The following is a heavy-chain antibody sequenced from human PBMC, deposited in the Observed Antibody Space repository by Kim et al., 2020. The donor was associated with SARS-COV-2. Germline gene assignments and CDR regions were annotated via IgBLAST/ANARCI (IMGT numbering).Heavy chain of an antibody. CDR3: ARLGYSSLGRLGFDY. CDR1: GFTFSSYG. Sequence: GGSLRLSCAASGFTFSSYGMHWVRQAPGKGLEWVAVIWYDGSNKYYADSVKGRFTISRDNSKNTLYLQMNSLRAEDTAVYYCARLGYSSLGRLGFDYWGQGTLVTVSS. V-gene: IGHV3-33*01. CDR2: IWYDGSNK. D-gene: IGHD6-13*01. J-gene: IGHJ4*02.